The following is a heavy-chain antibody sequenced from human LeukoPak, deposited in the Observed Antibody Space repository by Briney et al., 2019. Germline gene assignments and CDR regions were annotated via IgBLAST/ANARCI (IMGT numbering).Heavy chain of an antibody. V-gene: IGHV5-51*01. J-gene: IGHJ4*02. Sequence: GGSLQIFFKGSGYRFTSYWIGWGRPMPGKGVEWRGRIYPGDSDTRYSPSFQGQVTISANKSISTAYLQWSSLKASDTAMYYCARLSCSSTSCPVDYWGQGTLVTVSS. D-gene: IGHD2-2*01. CDR2: IYPGDSDT. CDR3: ARLSCSSTSCPVDY. CDR1: GYRFTSYW.